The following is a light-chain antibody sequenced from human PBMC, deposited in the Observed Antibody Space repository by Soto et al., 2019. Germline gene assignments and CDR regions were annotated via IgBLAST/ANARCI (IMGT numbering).Light chain of an antibody. CDR3: QLLNTYPLT. CDR2: AAS. J-gene: IGKJ4*01. V-gene: IGKV1-9*01. CDR1: QGISTR. Sequence: IQLTQSPSSLSASVGDRVTITCRASQGISTRLAWYQQKPGGAPKLLIYAASTLQSGVPSRFSGSGSGTDFTLTIISRQPEDFATYYCQLLNTYPLTFGGGTEVEIK.